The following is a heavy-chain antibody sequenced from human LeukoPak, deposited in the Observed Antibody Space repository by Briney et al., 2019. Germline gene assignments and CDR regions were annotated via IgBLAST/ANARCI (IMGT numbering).Heavy chain of an antibody. Sequence: PGGSLRLSCAASGFTFSSYSMNWVRQAPGKGLEWVSSISSGSSYIYYADSLKGRFTISRDNAKNSLYLQLNSLRADDTAVYYCARDCGGDCYSHYFDYWGQGTLVTVSS. CDR2: ISSGSSYI. CDR3: ARDCGGDCYSHYFDY. CDR1: GFTFSSYS. D-gene: IGHD2-21*02. J-gene: IGHJ4*02. V-gene: IGHV3-21*01.